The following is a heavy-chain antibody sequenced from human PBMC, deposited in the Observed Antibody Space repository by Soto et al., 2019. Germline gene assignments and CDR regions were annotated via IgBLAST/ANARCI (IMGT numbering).Heavy chain of an antibody. D-gene: IGHD2-2*01. CDR1: GGTFSTSG. V-gene: IGHV1-69*01. J-gene: IGHJ4*02. Sequence: QVQLVQSGAEVKKPGSSVKVSCKASGGTFSTSGINWVRQAPGQGLEWMGGIIPIFGTANYAQKFQGRVTITADESTSTAYMELSSLKSEDTAVYFCGRERRGSYCSSTSCVFAYWGQGTLVTVSS. CDR2: IIPIFGTA. CDR3: GRERRGSYCSSTSCVFAY.